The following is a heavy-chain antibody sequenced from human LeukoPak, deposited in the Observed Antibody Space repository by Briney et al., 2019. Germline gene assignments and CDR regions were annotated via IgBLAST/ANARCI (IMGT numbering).Heavy chain of an antibody. CDR2: ISSSSSYI. V-gene: IGHV3-21*01. CDR3: AREGFDWLLSVHYYYYGMDV. J-gene: IGHJ6*02. D-gene: IGHD3-9*01. Sequence: GGSLRLSRAASGFTFSSYSMNWVRQAPGKGLEWVSSISSSSSYIYYADSVKGRFTISRDNAKNSLYLQMNSLRAEDTAVYYCAREGFDWLLSVHYYYYGMDVWGQGTTVTVSS. CDR1: GFTFSSYS.